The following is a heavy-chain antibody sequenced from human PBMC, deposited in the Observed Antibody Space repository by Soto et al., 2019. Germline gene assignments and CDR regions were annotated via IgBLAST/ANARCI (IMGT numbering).Heavy chain of an antibody. D-gene: IGHD3-10*01. CDR2: IYYSGST. CDR1: GGSISSGGYY. Sequence: PSETLSLTCTVSGGSISSGGYYWSWIRQHPGKGLEWIGYIYYSGSTYYNPSLKSRVTISVDTSKNQFSLKLSYVTAADTAVYYCARADGSGSYYNWFDPWGQGTLVTVSS. CDR3: ARADGSGSYYNWFDP. V-gene: IGHV4-31*03. J-gene: IGHJ5*02.